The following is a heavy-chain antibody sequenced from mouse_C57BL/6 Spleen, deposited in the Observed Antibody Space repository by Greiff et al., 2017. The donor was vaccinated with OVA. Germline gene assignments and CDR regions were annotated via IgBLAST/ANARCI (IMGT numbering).Heavy chain of an antibody. J-gene: IGHJ4*01. V-gene: IGHV1-18*01. Sequence: EVQLQQSGPELVKPGASVKIPCKASGYTFTDYNMDWVKQSHGKSLEWIGDINPNNGGTIYNQKFKGKATLTVDKSSSTAYMELRSLTSDDTAVYYCARDGWDYYAMDYWGQGTSVTVSS. D-gene: IGHD1-2*01. CDR3: ARDGWDYYAMDY. CDR1: GYTFTDYN. CDR2: INPNNGGT.